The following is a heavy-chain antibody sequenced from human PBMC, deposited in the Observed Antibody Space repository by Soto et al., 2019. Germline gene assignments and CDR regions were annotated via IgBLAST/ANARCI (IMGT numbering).Heavy chain of an antibody. D-gene: IGHD3-3*01. Sequence: QVQLVQSGAEVKKPGSSVKVSCKASGGTFSSYAISWVRQAPGQGLEWMGGIIPIFGTANYAQKFQGRVTIXXVXSXXTGYMELSSVRSEETAVYYCARGGLRFWESHGMAVWCKGATVTVSS. CDR1: GGTFSSYA. CDR3: ARGGLRFWESHGMAV. J-gene: IGHJ6*04. V-gene: IGHV1-69*12. CDR2: IIPIFGTA.